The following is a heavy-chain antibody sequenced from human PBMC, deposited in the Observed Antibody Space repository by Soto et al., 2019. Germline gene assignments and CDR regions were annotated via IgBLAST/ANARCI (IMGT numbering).Heavy chain of an antibody. Sequence: QVQLGQSGAEVKKPGSSVKVSCKASGGTFSSHAISWVRQSPGQGLEWMGGIIPIFGTANYAQKFQGRVTITAHESTRPAYMELSSLRSEDTPVYYCARDESITTVTTDYYGMDVWAQGPTVTASS. CDR2: IIPIFGTA. J-gene: IGHJ6*02. V-gene: IGHV1-69*01. CDR3: ARDESITTVTTDYYGMDV. D-gene: IGHD4-17*01. CDR1: GGTFSSHA.